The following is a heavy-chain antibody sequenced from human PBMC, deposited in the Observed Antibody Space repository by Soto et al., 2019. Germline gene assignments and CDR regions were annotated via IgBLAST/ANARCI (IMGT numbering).Heavy chain of an antibody. CDR3: ARARLPRILGGEPRPFDY. CDR2: INAGNGNT. Sequence: ASVKVSCKASGGTFSSYTISWVRQAPGQRLEWMGWINAGNGNTKYSQKFQGRVTITRDTSASTAYMELSSLRSEDTAVYYCARARLPRILGGEPRPFDYWGQGTLVTVSS. D-gene: IGHD3-16*01. J-gene: IGHJ4*02. CDR1: GGTFSSYT. V-gene: IGHV1-3*01.